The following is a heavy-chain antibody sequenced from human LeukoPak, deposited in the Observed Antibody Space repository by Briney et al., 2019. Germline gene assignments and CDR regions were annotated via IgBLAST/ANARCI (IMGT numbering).Heavy chain of an antibody. Sequence: PGGSLRLSCAASGFTFRSYAMSWVRQAPGKGLEWVSVISGSGDSTYYADSVKGRFTISRENAKNSLYLQMNSLRAGDTAVYYCAREMGDKYSSSWALDLWGRGTLVTVSS. CDR3: AREMGDKYSSSWALDL. CDR2: ISGSGDST. D-gene: IGHD6-13*01. J-gene: IGHJ2*01. V-gene: IGHV3-23*01. CDR1: GFTFRSYA.